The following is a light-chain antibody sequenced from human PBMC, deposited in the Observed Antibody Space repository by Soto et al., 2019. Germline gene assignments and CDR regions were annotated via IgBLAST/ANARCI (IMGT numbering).Light chain of an antibody. Sequence: DIQMTQSPSTLSGSVGDRVTITCRASQTISSWLAWYQQKPGKAPKLLIYKASTLESGVPSRFSGSGSGTEFTLTISSLQPDDFATYYCHQYNSYSFGQGTKVDIK. V-gene: IGKV1-5*03. CDR3: HQYNSYS. J-gene: IGKJ1*01. CDR1: QTISSW. CDR2: KAS.